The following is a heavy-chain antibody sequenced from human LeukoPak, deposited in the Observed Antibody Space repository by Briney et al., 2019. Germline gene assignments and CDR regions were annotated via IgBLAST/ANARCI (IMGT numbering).Heavy chain of an antibody. CDR3: ARVWETYYYDSSGYSDAFDI. Sequence: GASVKVSCKASGYTFTSYYMHWVRQAPGQGLEWMGIINPSGGSTSYAQKFQGRVTMTRDTSTSTVYMELSSLRSEDTAVYYCARVWETYYYDSSGYSDAFDIWGQGTMVTVSS. J-gene: IGHJ3*02. CDR2: INPSGGST. CDR1: GYTFTSYY. V-gene: IGHV1-46*01. D-gene: IGHD3-22*01.